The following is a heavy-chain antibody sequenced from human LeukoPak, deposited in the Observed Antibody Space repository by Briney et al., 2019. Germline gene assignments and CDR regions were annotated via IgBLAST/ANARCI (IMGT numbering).Heavy chain of an antibody. CDR2: IYYSGST. Sequence: SETLSLTCTVSGGSISSYYWSWIRQPPGKGLEWIAYIYYSGSTNYNPSLRSRVTISVDTSKNQFSLKLRSVTAADTALYYCARKSASGNYPLDYWGQGTLVTVSS. CDR1: GGSISSYY. V-gene: IGHV4-59*01. D-gene: IGHD3-10*01. CDR3: ARKSASGNYPLDY. J-gene: IGHJ4*02.